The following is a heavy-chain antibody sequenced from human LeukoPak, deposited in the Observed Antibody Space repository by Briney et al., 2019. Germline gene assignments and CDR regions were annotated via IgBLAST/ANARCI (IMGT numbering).Heavy chain of an antibody. CDR3: LSGSGH. D-gene: IGHD3-10*01. V-gene: IGHV3-7*01. CDR2: INEDGSEK. Sequence: GGSLRLSCAAAGFIFKNYWMGWVRQAPGKGLEWVANINEDGSEKYYVDSVKGRFIISRNNAKNSLYLQMNILRAEDTAVFYCLSGSGHCGQGTLVTVSS. CDR1: GFIFKNYW. J-gene: IGHJ4*02.